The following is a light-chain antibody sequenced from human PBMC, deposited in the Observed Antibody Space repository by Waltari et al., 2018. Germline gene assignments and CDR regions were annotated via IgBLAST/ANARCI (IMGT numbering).Light chain of an antibody. J-gene: IGKJ2*01. V-gene: IGKV1-33*01. CDR3: QQFDSVPYT. Sequence: DIQLPQSPSSLRASVVDRVTITCQASQGISKFVNWYQHKAGKAPKHLIHDATRLEVGVPSRFTGSGSGTDFTFTVSSLQPEDIATYYCQQFDSVPYTFGQGTKLEI. CDR1: QGISKF. CDR2: DAT.